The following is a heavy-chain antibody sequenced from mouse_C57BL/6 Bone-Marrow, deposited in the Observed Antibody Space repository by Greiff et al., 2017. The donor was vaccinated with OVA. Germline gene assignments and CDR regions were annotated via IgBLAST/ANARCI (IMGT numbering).Heavy chain of an antibody. CDR2: ISYDGSN. D-gene: IGHD2-3*01. V-gene: IGHV3-6*01. J-gene: IGHJ1*03. CDR3: ARGGLLRNWYFDV. Sequence: VQLKESGPGLVKPSQSLSLTCSVTGYSITSGYYWNWIRQFPGNKLEWMGYISYDGSNNYNPSLKNRISITRDTSKNQFFLKLNSVTTEDTATYYCARGGLLRNWYFDVWGTGTTVTVSS. CDR1: GYSITSGYY.